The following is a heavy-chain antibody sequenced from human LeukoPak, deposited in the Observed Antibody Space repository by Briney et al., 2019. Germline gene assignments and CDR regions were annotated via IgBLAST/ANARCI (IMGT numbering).Heavy chain of an antibody. D-gene: IGHD3-3*01. CDR2: MTPNRGNT. CDR1: GYTFTSYD. CDR3: ARGISIFGVLDGVGLTLRTGGYYYGMDV. Sequence: ASVKVSCKASGYTFTSYDINWVRQATGQGLEWMEWMTPNRGNTGYAQKFKGRATRTRNTSITQANMERRSLESEATAGNYCARGISIFGVLDGVGLTLRTGGYYYGMDVWGPGTPVTVS. J-gene: IGHJ6*02. V-gene: IGHV1-8*01.